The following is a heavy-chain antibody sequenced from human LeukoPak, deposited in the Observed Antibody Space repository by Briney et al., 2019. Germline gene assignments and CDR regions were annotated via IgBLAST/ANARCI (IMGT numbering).Heavy chain of an antibody. Sequence: SETLSLTCTVPGGSISSYSWSWIRQSPGKGLEWMGYIYYSGSTNYSPSLKSRLTISLDTSKNQFSLKLSSVTAADTAVYYCARSLLYPPFDYWGQGTLVTVSS. CDR1: GGSISSYS. CDR2: IYYSGST. D-gene: IGHD2/OR15-2a*01. J-gene: IGHJ4*02. V-gene: IGHV4-59*08. CDR3: ARSLLYPPFDY.